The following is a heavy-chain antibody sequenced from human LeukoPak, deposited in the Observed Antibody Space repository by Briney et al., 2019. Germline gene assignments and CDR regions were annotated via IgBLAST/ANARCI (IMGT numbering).Heavy chain of an antibody. CDR1: GGSFSGYY. CDR3: ARSRPTGSWHGAFVDY. CDR2: INHSGST. V-gene: IGHV4-34*01. Sequence: PSETLSLTCAVYGGSFSGYYWSWIRQPPGKGLEWIGEINHSGSTNYNPPLKSRVTISVDTSKNQFSLKLSSVTAADTAVYYCARSRPTGSWHGAFVDYWGQGTLVTVSS. D-gene: IGHD6-13*01. J-gene: IGHJ4*02.